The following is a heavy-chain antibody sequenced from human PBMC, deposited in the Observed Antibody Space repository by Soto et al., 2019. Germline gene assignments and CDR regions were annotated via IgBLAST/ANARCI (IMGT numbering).Heavy chain of an antibody. CDR1: GFTFGDYA. J-gene: IGHJ6*02. V-gene: IGHV3-49*03. Sequence: GGSLRLSCTTSGFTFGDYAMCWFRQAPGKGLEWVGVVRSKAYGGTTDYAASVRGRFDISRDDSKSAAYLQMNSVTTEDTAVYFCARYTYTSRYSYYGMDVWGQGTTVTVSS. CDR2: VRSKAYGGTT. CDR3: ARYTYTSRYSYYGMDV. D-gene: IGHD6-13*01.